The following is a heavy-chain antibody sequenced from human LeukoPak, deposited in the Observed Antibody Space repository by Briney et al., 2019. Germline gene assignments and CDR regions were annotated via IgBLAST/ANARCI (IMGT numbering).Heavy chain of an antibody. J-gene: IGHJ3*01. CDR1: GFTVSSNY. D-gene: IGHD2/OR15-2a*01. CDR2: IYSGGST. Sequence: GGSLRLSCAASGFTVSSNYMSWVHQAPGKGLEWVSIIYSGGSTYYADSVQGRFIISRDNSKNTLYLQMYSLSAEDTAVYYCARDGRALLSDWGQGTMVTVSS. CDR3: ARDGRALLSD. V-gene: IGHV3-66*01.